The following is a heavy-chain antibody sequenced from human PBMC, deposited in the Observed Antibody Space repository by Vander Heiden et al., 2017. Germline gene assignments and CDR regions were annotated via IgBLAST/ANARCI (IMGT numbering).Heavy chain of an antibody. Sequence: EVQLLESGGGLVQPGGSLRLSCAASGFTFSTSAMSGVRQAPGKGLEWVSGISARGGSTYNTDSVKGRFTISRDNSKNTLYLQMNSLRAEDTAVYYCAKDAVVVTPDYWGQGTLVTVSS. CDR2: ISARGGST. V-gene: IGHV3-23*01. D-gene: IGHD2-21*02. CDR3: AKDAVVVTPDY. J-gene: IGHJ4*02. CDR1: GFTFSTSA.